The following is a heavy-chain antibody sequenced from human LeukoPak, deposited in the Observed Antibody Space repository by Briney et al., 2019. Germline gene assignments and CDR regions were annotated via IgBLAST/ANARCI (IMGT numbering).Heavy chain of an antibody. J-gene: IGHJ4*02. V-gene: IGHV3-23*01. CDR1: GFTFSSYA. D-gene: IGHD2-2*01. Sequence: GGSLRLSCAASGFTFSSYAMSWVRQAPGKGLEWVSAISGSGGSTYYADSVKGRFTISRDNSKNTLYLQMNSLRAEDTAVYYCAKSPLRVPAAPKHYWGQGTLVTVSS. CDR2: ISGSGGST. CDR3: AKSPLRVPAAPKHY.